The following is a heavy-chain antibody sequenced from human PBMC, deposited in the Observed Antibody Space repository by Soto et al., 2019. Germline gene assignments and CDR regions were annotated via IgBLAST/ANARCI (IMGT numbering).Heavy chain of an antibody. CDR3: ARVPGGNLDY. D-gene: IGHD1-26*01. Sequence: QVQLVESGGGLVKPGWSLRLSCAASGFTFSDYYMSWIRQAPGKGLEWVSYISSSGSTIDYADSVKGRFTSSRDNAKNSLYLLMTGVRAEDTGVYYCARVPGGNLDYWGQGTLVTVSS. CDR1: GFTFSDYY. V-gene: IGHV3-11*01. CDR2: ISSSGSTI. J-gene: IGHJ4*02.